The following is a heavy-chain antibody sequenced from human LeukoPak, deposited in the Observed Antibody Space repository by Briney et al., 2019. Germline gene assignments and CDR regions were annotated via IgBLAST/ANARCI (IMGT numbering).Heavy chain of an antibody. CDR3: ARRMALEWARDVSYYYYYMDV. J-gene: IGHJ6*03. CDR2: IYYSGST. D-gene: IGHD3-3*01. CDR1: GGSISSSSYY. V-gene: IGHV4-39*01. Sequence: SETLSLTCTVSGGSISSSSYYWGWIRQPPGKGLEWIGSIYYSGSTYYSPSLKSRVTISVDTSKNQFSLKLSSVTAADTAVYYCARRMALEWARDVSYYYYYMDVWGKGTTVTVSS.